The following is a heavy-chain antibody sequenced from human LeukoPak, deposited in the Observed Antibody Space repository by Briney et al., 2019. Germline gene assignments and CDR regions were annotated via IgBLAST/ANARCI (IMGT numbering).Heavy chain of an antibody. J-gene: IGHJ4*02. CDR3: VRGSGGYDPLDFDS. V-gene: IGHV3-7*01. CDR1: GFTFSSYW. D-gene: IGHD5-12*01. CDR2: IKQDGSEK. Sequence: GGSLRLSCAASGFTFSSYWMSWVRQAPGKGLEWVANIKQDGSEKYYVDSVKGRFTISRDNAKNSLYLQMNSLRAEDTAVYHCVRGSGGYDPLDFDSWGQGTLVTVFS.